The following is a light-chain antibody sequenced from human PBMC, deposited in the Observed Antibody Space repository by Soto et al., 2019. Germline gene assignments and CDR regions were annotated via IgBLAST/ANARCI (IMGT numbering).Light chain of an antibody. CDR1: SSDVGGYNY. V-gene: IGLV2-8*01. J-gene: IGLJ1*01. CDR2: EVS. CDR3: SSYSGTNYHYV. Sequence: ALTQPPSASVSFGHSVTISCTGTSSDVGGYNYVSWYQQHPGKAPKLTIYEVSERPSGVPDRFSGSKSGNTASLTVSGLQADDEADYYCSSYSGTNYHYVFGTGTKVTVL.